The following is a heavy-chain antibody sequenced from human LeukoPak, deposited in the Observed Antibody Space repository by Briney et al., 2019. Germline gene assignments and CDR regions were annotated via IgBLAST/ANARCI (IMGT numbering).Heavy chain of an antibody. D-gene: IGHD1-20*01. V-gene: IGHV3-7*01. CDR2: IKRDGRDK. Sequence: GGSLRLSCVASGFTFSNYWMSWVRQAPGKGLEWVANIKRDGRDKNSVDSVKGRFTISRDNAKNSMFLQMNSLRVEDTAVYYCAREPRITGTTTSGFDIWGQGTMVTVSS. CDR3: AREPRITGTTTSGFDI. J-gene: IGHJ3*02. CDR1: GFTFSNYW.